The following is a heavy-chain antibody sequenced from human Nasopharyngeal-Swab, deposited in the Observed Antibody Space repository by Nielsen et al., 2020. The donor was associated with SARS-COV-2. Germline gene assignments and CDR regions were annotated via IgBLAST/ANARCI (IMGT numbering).Heavy chain of an antibody. CDR3: ARDPDIAAALYFDY. J-gene: IGHJ4*02. V-gene: IGHV3-13*01. D-gene: IGHD6-13*01. CDR1: GFTFNNYG. Sequence: GESLKISCAASGFTFNNYGMHWVRQDTGKGLEWVSTFRSAGDTYYQGSAKGRFTISRENAKNSLFLQVNSLRAGDTAVYYCARDPDIAAALYFDYWGQGTLVTVSS. CDR2: FRSAGDT.